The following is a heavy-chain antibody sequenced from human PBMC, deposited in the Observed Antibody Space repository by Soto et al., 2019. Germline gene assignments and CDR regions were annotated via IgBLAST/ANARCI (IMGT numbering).Heavy chain of an antibody. J-gene: IGHJ6*02. CDR1: GYSFTAYG. D-gene: IGHD3-3*01. CDR2: ISCYNGKT. Sequence: QVQVVQSGDEVKETGASVRVSCKTSGYSFTAYGISWVRQAPGQGLEWMGWISCYNGKTKYAQKDQGRVTMTTDTSTSTAYMGVRSLRSDDTAIYYCARDAPPPELRFLEWHNYDYNGMDVWGQGTTVTVSS. V-gene: IGHV1-18*01. CDR3: ARDAPPPELRFLEWHNYDYNGMDV.